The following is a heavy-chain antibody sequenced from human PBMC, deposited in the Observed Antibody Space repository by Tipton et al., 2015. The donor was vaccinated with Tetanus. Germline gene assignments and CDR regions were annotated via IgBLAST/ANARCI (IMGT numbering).Heavy chain of an antibody. Sequence: TLSLTCTVSGGSVRSGDYDWNWIRQPPGKGLEWIGYVHYSGRTNKSPSLKSRVTLSIDKSKNQFSLRLTSVTAADTAVYYCARANNDDPKNGPFDYWGQGARVIVSS. D-gene: IGHD1/OR15-1a*01. CDR2: VHYSGRT. CDR1: GGSVRSGDYD. V-gene: IGHV4-61*08. J-gene: IGHJ4*02. CDR3: ARANNDDPKNGPFDY.